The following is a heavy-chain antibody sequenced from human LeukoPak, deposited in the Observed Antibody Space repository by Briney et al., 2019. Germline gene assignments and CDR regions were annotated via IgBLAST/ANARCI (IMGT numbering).Heavy chain of an antibody. J-gene: IGHJ4*02. V-gene: IGHV1-2*02. D-gene: IGHD6-13*01. CDR3: ARVGIAAAVIFDY. CDR2: INPNSGGT. Sequence: ASVKVSCKTSGYTFNGYYMHWVRQAPGQGLEWMGRINPNSGGTNYAQKFQGGVTMTRDTSISTAYMELSRLRSDDTAVYYCARVGIAAAVIFDYWGQGTLVTVSS. CDR1: GYTFNGYY.